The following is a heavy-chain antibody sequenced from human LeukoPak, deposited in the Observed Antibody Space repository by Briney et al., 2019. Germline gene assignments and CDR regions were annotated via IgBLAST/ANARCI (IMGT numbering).Heavy chain of an antibody. CDR2: INPSGGST. CDR1: GYTLTSYY. V-gene: IGHV1-46*01. CDR3: ARDGSSSGWFDP. J-gene: IGHJ5*02. D-gene: IGHD6-6*01. Sequence: ASVKVSCKASGYTLTSYYIHWVRQAPGQGLEWMGIINPSGGSTIYAQKFQGRVTMTRDMSTSTVYMELSSLRSEDTAVYHCARDGSSSGWFDPWGQGTLVTVSS.